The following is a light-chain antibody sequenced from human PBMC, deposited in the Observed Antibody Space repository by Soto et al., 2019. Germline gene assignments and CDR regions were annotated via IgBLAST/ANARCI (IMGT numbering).Light chain of an antibody. CDR2: AES. Sequence: ELVMTQSPGPLSVSPGERATLSCRVSKGVGTNLARNQQRPGQAPRVLIYAESTRATGIPARISRRGSGTGFTHTISSLQSKDCALDFCQQYNNWPLYSFGQGTKLEIK. V-gene: IGKV3-15*01. J-gene: IGKJ2*01. CDR3: QQYNNWPLYS. CDR1: KGVGTN.